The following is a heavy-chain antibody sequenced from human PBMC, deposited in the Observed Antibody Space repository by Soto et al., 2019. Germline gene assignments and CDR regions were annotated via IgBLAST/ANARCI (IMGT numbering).Heavy chain of an antibody. CDR3: VRSGDNYNLLDY. Sequence: PGGSLRLSCAASGFTFSDHHMSWIRQAPGKGPEWIGYSSNSGSFTRYADSVKGRFSISRDNAKNSLYLQINSLRGDDTAIYYCVRSGDNYNLLDYWGQGTPVTVSS. V-gene: IGHV3-11*06. D-gene: IGHD1-1*01. CDR1: GFTFSDHH. J-gene: IGHJ4*02. CDR2: SSNSGSFT.